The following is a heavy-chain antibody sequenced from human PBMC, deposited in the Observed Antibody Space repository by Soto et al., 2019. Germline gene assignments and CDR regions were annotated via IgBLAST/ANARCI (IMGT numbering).Heavy chain of an antibody. Sequence: GGSLGLSCAASGFTFRSYAMSWVRQAPGKGLEWVSAISGSGGSTYYADSVKGRFTISRDNSKNTLYLQMNSLRAEDTAVYYCAKLQIWGDIVVVPAAPNDYWGQGTLVTVSS. CDR3: AKLQIWGDIVVVPAAPNDY. D-gene: IGHD2-2*01. CDR2: ISGSGGST. J-gene: IGHJ4*02. V-gene: IGHV3-23*01. CDR1: GFTFRSYA.